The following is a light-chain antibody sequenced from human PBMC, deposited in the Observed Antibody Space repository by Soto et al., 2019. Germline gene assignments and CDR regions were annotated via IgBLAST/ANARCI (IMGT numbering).Light chain of an antibody. CDR1: QSISTN. CDR3: QQYGSSPRT. J-gene: IGKJ1*01. V-gene: IGKV3-20*01. CDR2: GAS. Sequence: EILITQSPATLTVSPGARATLSCRASQSISTNLAWYQQKPGQAPRLLIYGASSRATGIPDRFSGSRSGTDFTLTISRLEPEDFAVYYCQQYGSSPRTFGQGTKVDNK.